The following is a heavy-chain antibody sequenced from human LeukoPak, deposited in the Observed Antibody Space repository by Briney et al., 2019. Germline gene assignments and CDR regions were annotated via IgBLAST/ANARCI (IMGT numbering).Heavy chain of an antibody. Sequence: SETLSLTCTVSNGSIGSYYWTWIRQPAGKGLEWIGRIHRTGSTNYNPSLTSRVTYSVEPSKNQFSLRLTPLPPADTAVYYCAREGPRDHFVVVPAALDSWGLGTLGTVSS. J-gene: IGHJ4*02. CDR2: IHRTGST. V-gene: IGHV4-4*07. D-gene: IGHD2-2*01. CDR1: NGSIGSYY. CDR3: AREGPRDHFVVVPAALDS.